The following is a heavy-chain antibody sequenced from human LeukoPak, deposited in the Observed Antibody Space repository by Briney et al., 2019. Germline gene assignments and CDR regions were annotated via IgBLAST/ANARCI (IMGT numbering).Heavy chain of an antibody. Sequence: GGSLRLSCAASGFTFSSYAMHWVRQAPGKGLEWVAVISYDGSNKYYADSVKGRFTISRDNSKNTLYLQMNSLRAEDTAVYYCAREXWGYYFDYWGQGTLVTVSS. V-gene: IGHV3-30-3*01. D-gene: IGHD1-26*01. J-gene: IGHJ4*02. CDR1: GFTFSSYA. CDR2: ISYDGSNK. CDR3: AREXWGYYFDY.